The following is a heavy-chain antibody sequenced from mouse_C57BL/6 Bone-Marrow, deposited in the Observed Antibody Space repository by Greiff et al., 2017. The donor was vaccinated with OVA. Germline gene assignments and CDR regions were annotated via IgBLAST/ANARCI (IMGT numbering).Heavy chain of an antibody. D-gene: IGHD2-3*01. CDR2: ILPGSGCT. CDR3: ARTYVGYQDYYYAMDY. CDR1: GYTFTGYW. V-gene: IGHV1-9*01. Sequence: VQLQQSGAELMKPGASVKLSCKATGYTFTGYWIQWVKQRPGHGLEWIGEILPGSGCTNYNEKFKGKATFTADTSSNTAYMQLSSLTTEDSAIDCCARTYVGYQDYYYAMDYWGQGTSVTVSS. J-gene: IGHJ4*01.